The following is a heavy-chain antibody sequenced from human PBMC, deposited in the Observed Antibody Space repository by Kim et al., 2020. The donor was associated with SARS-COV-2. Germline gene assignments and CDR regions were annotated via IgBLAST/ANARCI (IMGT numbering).Heavy chain of an antibody. CDR2: IYYSGST. V-gene: IGHV4-59*01. J-gene: IGHJ4*02. CDR1: GGSISSFF. Sequence: SETLSLTCSVSGGSISSFFWSWIRQPPGKGLKWIGYIYYSGSTNYSPSLKSRVTISVDSSKNQFSLKLTSVTAADTAVYYCARGLHQFDYWGQGTLVTVSS. CDR3: ARGLHQFDY.